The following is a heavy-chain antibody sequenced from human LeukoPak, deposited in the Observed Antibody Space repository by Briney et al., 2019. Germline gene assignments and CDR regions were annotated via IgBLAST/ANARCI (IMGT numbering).Heavy chain of an antibody. CDR3: ATQYYYGSGSPFDY. CDR2: IYYSGST. V-gene: IGHV4-39*01. J-gene: IGHJ4*02. D-gene: IGHD3-10*01. CDR1: GASISSSSYY. Sequence: SETLSLTCTVSGASISSSSYYWGWIRQPPGKGLEWIGSIYYSGSTYYNPSLKSRVTISVDTSKNQFSLKLSSVTAADTAVYYCATQYYYGSGSPFDYWGQGTLVTVSS.